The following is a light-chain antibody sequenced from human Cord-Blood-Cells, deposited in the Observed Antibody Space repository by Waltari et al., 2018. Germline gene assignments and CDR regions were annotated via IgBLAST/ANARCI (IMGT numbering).Light chain of an antibody. V-gene: IGLV1-47*01. CDR3: AAWDDSLSGPWV. Sequence: QSVLTQPPSASGTPGQRVTISCSGSSSNIGSTYVYWYQQLPGTAPKLLIYRNNQRPSGVPDRFSGSKSGTSASLAISGLQSEDEADYYCAAWDDSLSGPWVFGGGTKLTVL. J-gene: IGLJ3*02. CDR2: RNN. CDR1: SSNIGSTY.